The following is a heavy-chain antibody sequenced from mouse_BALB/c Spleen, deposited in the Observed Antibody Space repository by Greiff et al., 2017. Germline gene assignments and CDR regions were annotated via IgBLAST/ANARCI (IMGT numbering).Heavy chain of an antibody. CDR1: GFTFSSYS. J-gene: IGHJ2*02. Sequence: EVQLVESGGGLVKPGGSLKLSCAASGFTFSSYSMSWVRQTPVKRLEWVATISSGASYTYYQDSVKGRFTITRDNAKNTLYLQMSSLKSEDTAMYDCAWSYRQHGSLDYWGQGTSLTVSS. CDR3: AWSYRQHGSLDY. CDR2: ISSGASYT. V-gene: IGHV5-9-3*01. D-gene: IGHD6-1*01.